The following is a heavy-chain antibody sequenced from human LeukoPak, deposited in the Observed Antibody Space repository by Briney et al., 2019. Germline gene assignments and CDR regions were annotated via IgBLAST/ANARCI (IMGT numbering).Heavy chain of an antibody. Sequence: PQTLSLTCAVSGGSISSGGYSWSWIRQPPGKGLEWIGYIYHSGSTNYNPSLKSRVTISVDTSKNQFSLKLSSVTAADTAVYYCARGFWSSVHCSGGSCYSLFKPFDYWGQGTLVTVSS. D-gene: IGHD2-15*01. V-gene: IGHV4-30-2*01. CDR3: ARGFWSSVHCSGGSCYSLFKPFDY. CDR1: GGSISSGGYS. J-gene: IGHJ4*02. CDR2: IYHSGST.